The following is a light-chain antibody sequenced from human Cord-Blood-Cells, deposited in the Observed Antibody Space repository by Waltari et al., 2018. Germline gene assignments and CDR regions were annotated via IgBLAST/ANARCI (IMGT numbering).Light chain of an antibody. CDR2: EVS. CDR1: SSAAGGYNY. J-gene: IGLJ1*01. Sequence: QSALTQPPSASASPGQSVTIPRTGTSSAAGGYNYVLWYQHHPGKTPKHMIYEVSKRPSGVPDRFSGSKSGNTASLTVSGLQAEDEADYYCSSYAGSNNLVFGTGTKVTVL. CDR3: SSYAGSNNLV. V-gene: IGLV2-8*01.